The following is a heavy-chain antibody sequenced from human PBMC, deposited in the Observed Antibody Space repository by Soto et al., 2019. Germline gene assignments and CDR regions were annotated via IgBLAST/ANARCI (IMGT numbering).Heavy chain of an antibody. J-gene: IGHJ4*02. D-gene: IGHD3-10*01. CDR2: IYYSGST. CDR3: ARELNLHGDFDY. V-gene: IGHV4-31*03. Sequence: TLSLTCTVSGGSISSGGYYWSWIRQHPGKGLEWIGYIYYSGSTYYNPSLKSRVTISVDTSKNQFSLKLSSVTAADTAVYYCARELNLHGDFDYWGQGTLVTVSS. CDR1: GGSISSGGYY.